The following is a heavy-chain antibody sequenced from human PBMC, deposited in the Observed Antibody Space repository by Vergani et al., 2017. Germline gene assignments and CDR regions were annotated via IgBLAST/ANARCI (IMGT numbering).Heavy chain of an antibody. Sequence: QVQLVQSGAEVKKPGASVRVSCKASGYTFTSYYMHWVRQAPGQGLKWMGIINPSGGSTSYAQKFQGRVTMTRDTSTSTVYMELSSLRSEDTAVYYCARAEHPTYYYDSSGYYLDAFDIWGQGTMVTVSS. CDR1: GYTFTSYY. D-gene: IGHD3-22*01. CDR2: INPSGGST. V-gene: IGHV1-46*03. J-gene: IGHJ3*02. CDR3: ARAEHPTYYYDSSGYYLDAFDI.